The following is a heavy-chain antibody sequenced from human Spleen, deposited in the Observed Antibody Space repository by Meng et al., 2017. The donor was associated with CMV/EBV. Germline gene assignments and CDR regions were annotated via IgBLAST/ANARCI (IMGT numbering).Heavy chain of an antibody. Sequence: GGSLRLSCAASGFTFSTYWMNWVRQAPGKGLEWVASIKQDGSEKYFLDSVKGRFSISRNNAKNSLYLQMNSLRAEDGALYYCASSQSTSWTPLDYWGQGILVTVSS. V-gene: IGHV3-7*01. D-gene: IGHD6-13*01. CDR3: ASSQSTSWTPLDY. J-gene: IGHJ4*02. CDR1: GFTFSTYW. CDR2: IKQDGSEK.